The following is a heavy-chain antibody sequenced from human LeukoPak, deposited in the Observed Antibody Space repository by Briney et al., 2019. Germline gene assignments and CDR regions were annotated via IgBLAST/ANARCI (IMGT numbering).Heavy chain of an antibody. CDR1: GLTFSNAW. CDR3: AKDRLQFGYCSGGSCYATFDS. D-gene: IGHD2-15*01. J-gene: IGHJ4*02. CDR2: ISGSSSST. V-gene: IGHV3-23*01. Sequence: GGSLRLSCAASGLTFSNAWMSWVRQAPGKGLEWVSAISGSSSSTYYADSVKGRFTISRDNSRNMLYLQMSSLRAEDTAVYYCAKDRLQFGYCSGGSCYATFDSWGQGTLLTVSS.